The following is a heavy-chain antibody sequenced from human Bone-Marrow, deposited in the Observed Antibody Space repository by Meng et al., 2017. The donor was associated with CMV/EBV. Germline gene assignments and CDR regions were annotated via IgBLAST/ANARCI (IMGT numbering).Heavy chain of an antibody. CDR3: AIFHSGSYWGSFDY. D-gene: IGHD1-26*01. J-gene: IGHJ4*02. Sequence: SETLSLTCAVSGGSISSSNWWSWVRQPPGKGLEWIGEIYHSGSTNYNPSLKSRVTISVDTSKNQFSLKLSSVTAADTAVYYCAIFHSGSYWGSFDYWGQGTLVTSPQ. V-gene: IGHV4-4*02. CDR2: IYHSGST. CDR1: GGSISSSNW.